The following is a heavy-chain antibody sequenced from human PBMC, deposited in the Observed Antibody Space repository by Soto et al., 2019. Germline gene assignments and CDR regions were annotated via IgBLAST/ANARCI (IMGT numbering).Heavy chain of an antibody. V-gene: IGHV1-69*13. CDR3: HTAMVLGDYYYGMDV. D-gene: IGHD5-18*01. CDR1: GCTFSSYA. J-gene: IGHJ6*02. Sequence: SVKVSCKASGCTFSSYAISWVRQAPGQGLEWMGGVIPIFGTANYAQKFQGRVTITADESTSTAYMELSSLRSEDTAVYYCHTAMVLGDYYYGMDVWGQGTTVTVSS. CDR2: VIPIFGTA.